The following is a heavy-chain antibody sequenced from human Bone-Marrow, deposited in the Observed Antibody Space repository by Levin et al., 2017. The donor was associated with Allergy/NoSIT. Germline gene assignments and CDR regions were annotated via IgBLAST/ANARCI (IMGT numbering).Heavy chain of an antibody. J-gene: IGHJ5*01. CDR1: GFSINDGYY. CDR2: TYPRGGT. V-gene: IGHV4-38-2*02. CDR3: ARDFRSSGYYDS. D-gene: IGHD3-22*01. Sequence: SQTLSLTCSVSGFSINDGYYWAWIRQPPGRGLEFVGSTYPRGGTFYNPSLQSRLTLSSDTSKNQFSLKLHSVSAADTAVYYCARDFRSSGYYDSWGQGILVTVSS.